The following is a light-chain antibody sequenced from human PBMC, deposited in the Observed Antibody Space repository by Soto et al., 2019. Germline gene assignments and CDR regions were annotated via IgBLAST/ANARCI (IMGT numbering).Light chain of an antibody. V-gene: IGLV1-44*01. CDR2: SNN. J-gene: IGLJ1*01. Sequence: QSVLTQPPSASGTPGQRVTISCSGSSSNIGSNTVNWYQQLPGTAPKLLIYSNNQRPPGVPDRFSGSKSGTSASLAISGLQSEDEADYYCAAWDVSLNGYVFGTGTQLTVL. CDR1: SSNIGSNT. CDR3: AAWDVSLNGYV.